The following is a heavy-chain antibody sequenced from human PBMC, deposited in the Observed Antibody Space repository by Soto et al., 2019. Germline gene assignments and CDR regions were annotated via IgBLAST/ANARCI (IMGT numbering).Heavy chain of an antibody. J-gene: IGHJ4*02. V-gene: IGHV4-39*01. Sequence: QLQLQESGPGLVKPSETLSLTCTVSGDSITSSYYYWGWIRQPPGKGLEWIGSVYYSGHTYYRPPLKSRGTISEDTSKNQFSLRLSSVTAADTAVYYCASSTVSSLYYFDYWGQGTLVTVSS. D-gene: IGHD1-1*01. CDR3: ASSTVSSLYYFDY. CDR2: VYYSGHT. CDR1: GDSITSSYYY.